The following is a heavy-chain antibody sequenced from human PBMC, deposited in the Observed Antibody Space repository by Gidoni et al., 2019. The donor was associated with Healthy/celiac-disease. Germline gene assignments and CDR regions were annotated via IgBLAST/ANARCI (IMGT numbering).Heavy chain of an antibody. CDR1: GFTFDDYA. CDR2: ISWNSGSI. Sequence: EVQLVESGGGLVQPGRSLRLSCAASGFTFDDYAMHWVRQAPGKGLEWVSGISWNSGSIGYADSVKGRFTISRDNAKNSLYLQMNSLRAEDTALYYCAKGHSYGLADYWGQGTLVTVSS. V-gene: IGHV3-9*01. J-gene: IGHJ4*02. CDR3: AKGHSYGLADY. D-gene: IGHD5-18*01.